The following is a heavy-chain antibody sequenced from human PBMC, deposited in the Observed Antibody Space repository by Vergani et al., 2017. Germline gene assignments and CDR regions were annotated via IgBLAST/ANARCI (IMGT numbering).Heavy chain of an antibody. V-gene: IGHV4-34*01. CDR3: ARVNTETNGHLYYYYDLDV. J-gene: IGHJ6*02. CDR1: GGSFTSYH. CDR2: IDRTGRP. Sequence: QVQLQQWGGGLLKPSETLSLTCVVNGGSFTSYHWTWIRQSPGEGLEWVGDIDRTGRPDDNPSLKSRHTMSVDKSRNQFSLTLNSVTATDTAISFCARVNTETNGHLYYYYDLDVWGQGTAVTVS. D-gene: IGHD2-8*01.